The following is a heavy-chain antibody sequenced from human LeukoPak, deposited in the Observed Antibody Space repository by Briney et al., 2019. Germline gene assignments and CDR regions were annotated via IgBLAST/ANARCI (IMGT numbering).Heavy chain of an antibody. V-gene: IGHV4-59*08. J-gene: IGHJ2*01. Sequence: PSETLSLTCTVSGGSISAYYWSWIRQPPGKGLEWIGYIYYSGSTNYNPSLKSRVTISVDTSKNQFSLKLSSVTAADTAVYYCAGGYKYWYFDLWGRGTLVAVSS. CDR2: IYYSGST. CDR3: AGGYKYWYFDL. CDR1: GGSISAYY. D-gene: IGHD1-1*01.